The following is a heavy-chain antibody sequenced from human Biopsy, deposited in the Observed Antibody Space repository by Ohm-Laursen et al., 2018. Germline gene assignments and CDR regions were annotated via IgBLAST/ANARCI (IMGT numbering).Heavy chain of an antibody. J-gene: IGHJ6*02. CDR2: IYYSGST. CDR3: ARATNSTGWPYYYFYGMDV. CDR1: GGSISSDY. V-gene: IGHV4-59*01. Sequence: GTLSLTCTVSGGSISSDYWNWIWQTPGKGLEWIGYIYYSGSTNYNPSLKSRVTISVDTSKNQFSLRLNSVTAADTAVYYCARATNSTGWPYYYFYGMDVWGQGTTVTVSS. D-gene: IGHD2/OR15-2a*01.